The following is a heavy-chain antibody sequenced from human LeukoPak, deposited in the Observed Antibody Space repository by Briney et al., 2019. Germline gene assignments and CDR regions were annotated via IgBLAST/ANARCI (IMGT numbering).Heavy chain of an antibody. CDR3: ARGYYGSGSHCCHMDV. J-gene: IGHJ6*03. D-gene: IGHD3-10*01. CDR1: GGSISSYY. CDR2: IYTSGST. V-gene: IGHV4-4*07. Sequence: SETLSLTCTVSGGSISSYYWSWIRQPAGKGLEWIGRIYTSGSTNYNPSLKSRVTMSVDTSKNQFSLKLSSVTAADTAVYYCARGYYGSGSHCCHMDVWGKGTTITVS.